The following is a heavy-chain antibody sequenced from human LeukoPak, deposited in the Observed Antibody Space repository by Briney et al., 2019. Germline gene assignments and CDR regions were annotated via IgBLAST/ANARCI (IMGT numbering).Heavy chain of an antibody. D-gene: IGHD2-15*01. CDR2: IHPGDSDT. V-gene: IGHV5-51*01. J-gene: IGHJ3*02. CDR3: ARLEGDCSGGSCYDGGDAFDI. CDR1: GYSFTSYW. Sequence: GESLKISCKGSGYSFTSYWIGWVRQMPGKGLEWMGIIHPGDSDTRYSPSFQGQVTISADKSISTAYLQWSSLKASDTAMYYCARLEGDCSGGSCYDGGDAFDIWGQGTMVTVSS.